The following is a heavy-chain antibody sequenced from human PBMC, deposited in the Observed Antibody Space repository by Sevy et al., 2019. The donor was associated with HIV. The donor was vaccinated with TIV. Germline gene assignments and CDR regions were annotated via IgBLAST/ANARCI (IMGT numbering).Heavy chain of an antibody. Sequence: GGSLRLSSAASGFTFSSYGMHWVRQAPGKGLEWVAVISYDGSNKYYADSVKGRFTISRDNSKNTLYLQMNSLRAEDTAVYYCAKDRGSDYYFDYWGQGTLVTVSS. CDR3: AKDRGSDYYFDY. J-gene: IGHJ4*02. V-gene: IGHV3-30*18. CDR2: ISYDGSNK. CDR1: GFTFSSYG. D-gene: IGHD1-26*01.